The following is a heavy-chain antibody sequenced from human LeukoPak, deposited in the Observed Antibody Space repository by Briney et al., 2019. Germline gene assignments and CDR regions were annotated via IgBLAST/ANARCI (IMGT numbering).Heavy chain of an antibody. V-gene: IGHV3-64*01. CDR2: ISSNGGST. D-gene: IGHD2-2*01. J-gene: IGHJ6*03. CDR3: ARDPYQLPNYYMDV. Sequence: SGGSLRLSCAASGFTFSRYAMHWVRQAPGKGLEYVSAISSNGGSTLYTHSVKGRFTISRDNSKNTLYLQMGSLRAEDMAVYYCARDPYQLPNYYMDVWGKGTTVTVSS. CDR1: GFTFSRYA.